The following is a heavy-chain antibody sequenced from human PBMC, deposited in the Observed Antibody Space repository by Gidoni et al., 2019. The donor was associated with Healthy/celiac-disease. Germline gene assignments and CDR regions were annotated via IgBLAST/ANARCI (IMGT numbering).Heavy chain of an antibody. CDR2: INHSGST. Sequence: QVQLQQWGAGLLKPSETLSLTCAVYGGSFSGYYWSWIRQPPGKGLEWIGEINHSGSTNYNPSLKSRVTISVDTSKNQFSLKLSSVTAADTAVYYCAREDWYSSGWYVGVWGQGTLVTVSS. D-gene: IGHD6-19*01. J-gene: IGHJ4*02. CDR1: GGSFSGYY. CDR3: AREDWYSSGWYVGV. V-gene: IGHV4-34*01.